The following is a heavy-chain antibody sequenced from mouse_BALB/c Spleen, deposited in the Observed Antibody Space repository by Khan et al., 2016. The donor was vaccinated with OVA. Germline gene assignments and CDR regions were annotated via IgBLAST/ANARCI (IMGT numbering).Heavy chain of an antibody. V-gene: IGHV1-19*01. CDR3: ARGLFDV. J-gene: IGHJ1*01. CDR2: INPDNGDT. CDR1: GYTFTDYY. Sequence: EVQLQQSGPELVKPGASVKMSCKASGYTFTDYYMKWMKQSHGMSLEWIGDINPDNGDTFYNQKFQDKATLTVDKSSSTAYMQLNSLTSEDSAVYYGARGLFDVWGAETTVTVSS.